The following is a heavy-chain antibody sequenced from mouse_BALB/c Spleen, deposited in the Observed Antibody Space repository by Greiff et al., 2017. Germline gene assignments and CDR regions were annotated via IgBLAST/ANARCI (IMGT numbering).Heavy chain of an antibody. CDR1: GYTFTSYW. V-gene: IGHV1S22*01. CDR3: TRGTIYYGNDY. CDR2: IYPGSGST. D-gene: IGHD2-1*01. J-gene: IGHJ2*01. Sequence: LKQPGSELVRPGASVKLSCKASGYTFTSYWMHWVKQRHGQGLEWIGNIYPGSGSTNYDEKFKSKGTLTVDTSSSTAYMHLSSLTSEDSAVYYCTRGTIYYGNDYWGQGTTLTVSS.